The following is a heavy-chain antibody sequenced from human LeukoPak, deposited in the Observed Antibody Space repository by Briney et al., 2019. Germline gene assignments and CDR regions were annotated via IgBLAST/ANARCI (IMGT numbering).Heavy chain of an antibody. CDR1: GFTFSSYS. CDR2: ISGSGGST. D-gene: IGHD2-15*01. Sequence: PGGSLRLSCAASGFTFSSYSMNWVRQAPGKGLEWVSAISGSGGSTYYADTVKGRFTISRDNSKNTLYLQMNSLRAEDTAVYYCAKTLSGGSCYDYWGQGTLVTVSS. J-gene: IGHJ4*02. CDR3: AKTLSGGSCYDY. V-gene: IGHV3-23*01.